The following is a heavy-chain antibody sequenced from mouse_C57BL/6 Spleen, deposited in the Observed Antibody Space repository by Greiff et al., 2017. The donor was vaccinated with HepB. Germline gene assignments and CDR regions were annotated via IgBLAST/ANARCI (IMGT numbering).Heavy chain of an antibody. CDR2: INPSNGGT. Sequence: QVQLQQSGTELVKPGASVKLSCKASGYTFTSYWMHWVKQRPGQGLEWIGNINPSNGGTNYNEKFKSKATLTVDKSSSTAYMQLSSLTSEDSAVYYCARKNYYGSSHWYFDVWGTGTTVTVSS. CDR1: GYTFTSYW. D-gene: IGHD1-1*01. V-gene: IGHV1-53*01. CDR3: ARKNYYGSSHWYFDV. J-gene: IGHJ1*03.